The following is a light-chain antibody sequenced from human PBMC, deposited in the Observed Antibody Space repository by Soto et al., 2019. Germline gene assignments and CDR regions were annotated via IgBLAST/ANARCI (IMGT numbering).Light chain of an antibody. CDR2: DAS. J-gene: IGKJ1*01. CDR3: QQYNSYWT. V-gene: IGKV1-5*01. Sequence: DIQMTQSPSTLSASVGDRVTITCRASQSISSWLAWYQQKPGKAPKLLIYDASSLESGVQSRFSGSGSGTEFTLTISSLQPDYFATYYCQQYNSYWTFGQGTKVEIK. CDR1: QSISSW.